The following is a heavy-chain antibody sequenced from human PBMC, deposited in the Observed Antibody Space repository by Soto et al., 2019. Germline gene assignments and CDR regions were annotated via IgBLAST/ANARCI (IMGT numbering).Heavy chain of an antibody. D-gene: IGHD3-3*01. CDR2: IWYDGSNN. CDR1: GFTSRSNG. V-gene: IGHV3-33*01. CDR3: ARDSRGYDFWSGPYHYYYHGMDV. J-gene: IGHJ6*02. Sequence: GGSLRLSCSASGFTSRSNGMHWVRQAPSTGLEWVAVIWYDGSNNYYADSVKGRFTISRDNSKNTLYLQMNSLRAEDTAVYYCARDSRGYDFWSGPYHYYYHGMDVWGQGTTVTVSS.